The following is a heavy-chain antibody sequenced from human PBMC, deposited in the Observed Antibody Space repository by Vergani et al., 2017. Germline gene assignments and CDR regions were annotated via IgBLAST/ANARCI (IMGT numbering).Heavy chain of an antibody. CDR3: AREIKGSGSTGGWFDP. V-gene: IGHV4-39*07. Sequence: QLQLQESGPGLVKPSETLSLTCTVSGGSISSSSYYWGWIRQPPGKGLEWIGSIYYSGSTYYNPSLKSRVTISVDTSKNQFSLKLSSVTAADTAVYYSAREIKGSGSTGGWFDPWGQGTLVTVSS. J-gene: IGHJ5*02. CDR1: GGSISSSSYY. CDR2: IYYSGST. D-gene: IGHD1-26*01.